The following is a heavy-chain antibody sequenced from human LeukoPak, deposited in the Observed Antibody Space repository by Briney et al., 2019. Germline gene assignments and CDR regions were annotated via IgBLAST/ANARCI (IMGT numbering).Heavy chain of an antibody. V-gene: IGHV3-48*01. J-gene: IGHJ4*02. CDR1: GFTFSDYS. Sequence: GGSLRLSCAASGFTFSDYSMNWVRQAPGKGLEWVSYISSSSNTIHYADSVKGRFTISRDNAKNSLYLQMNSLRAEDTAVYYCARDSSVYSSSWNFDYWGQGTLVTVSS. CDR2: ISSSSNTI. CDR3: ARDSSVYSSSWNFDY. D-gene: IGHD6-13*01.